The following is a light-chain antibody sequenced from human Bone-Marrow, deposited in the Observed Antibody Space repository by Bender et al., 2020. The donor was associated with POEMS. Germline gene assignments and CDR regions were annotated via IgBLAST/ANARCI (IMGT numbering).Light chain of an antibody. CDR1: DLGDKY. CDR2: QDT. V-gene: IGLV3-1*01. J-gene: IGLJ2*01. Sequence: SYEVTQPPSVSVSPGQTASITCSGDDLGDKYVAWYQQKPGQSPVLVIYQDTKPPSRIPERFSGSNSKNTATLTISGTQAMDEADHYCQAWDTYSVIFGGGTKLTV. CDR3: QAWDTYSVI.